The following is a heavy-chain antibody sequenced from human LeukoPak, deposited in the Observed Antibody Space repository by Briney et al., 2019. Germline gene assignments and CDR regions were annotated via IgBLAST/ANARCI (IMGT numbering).Heavy chain of an antibody. CDR3: AKENWFDP. V-gene: IGHV3-7*01. CDR1: GFTLSSYW. CDR2: IKQDGSEK. J-gene: IGHJ5*02. Sequence: PGGSLRLSCAASGFTLSSYWMSWVRQAPGKGLEWVANIKQDGSEKYYVDSVKGRFTISRDNAKNSLYLQMNSLRAEDTAVYYCAKENWFDPWGQGTLVTVSS.